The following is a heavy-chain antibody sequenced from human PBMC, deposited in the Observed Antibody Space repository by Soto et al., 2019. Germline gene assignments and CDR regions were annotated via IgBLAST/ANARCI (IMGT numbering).Heavy chain of an antibody. D-gene: IGHD2-15*01. CDR2: IYYSGST. CDR1: GGSISSYY. Sequence: SETLSLTCTVSGGSISSYYWSWIRQPPGKGLEWIGYIYYSGSTNYNPSLKSRVTISVDTSKNQFSLKLSSVTAADTAVYYCARHALVVVATTQYYYYMDVWGKGTTVTVSS. J-gene: IGHJ6*03. CDR3: ARHALVVVATTQYYYYMDV. V-gene: IGHV4-59*08.